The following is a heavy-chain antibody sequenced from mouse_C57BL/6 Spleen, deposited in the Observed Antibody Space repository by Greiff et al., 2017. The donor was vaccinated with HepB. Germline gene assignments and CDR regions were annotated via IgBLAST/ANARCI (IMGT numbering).Heavy chain of an antibody. CDR3: TREDYGKNYFDY. CDR1: GFTFSSYA. V-gene: IGHV5-9-1*02. D-gene: IGHD1-1*01. J-gene: IGHJ2*01. Sequence: EVKVVESGEGLVKPGGSLKLSCAASGFTFSSYAMSWVRQTPEKRLEWVAYISSGGDYIYYADTVKGRFTISRDNARNTLYLQMSSLKSEDTAMYYCTREDYGKNYFDYWGQGTTLTVSS. CDR2: ISSGGDYI.